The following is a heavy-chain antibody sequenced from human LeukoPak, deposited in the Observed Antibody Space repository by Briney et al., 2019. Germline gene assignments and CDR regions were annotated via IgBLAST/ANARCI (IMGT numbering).Heavy chain of an antibody. Sequence: ASVKVSCKASGYTFTSYVINWVRQAPGQGLEWVGWISDYNGNTNYAQKLQGRVTMTTDTSTSTAYMELRSLRSDDTAVYYCARGQPYGDYVYYGMDVWGQGTTVTVSS. CDR3: ARGQPYGDYVYYGMDV. CDR1: GYTFTSYV. D-gene: IGHD4-17*01. V-gene: IGHV1-18*01. J-gene: IGHJ6*02. CDR2: ISDYNGNT.